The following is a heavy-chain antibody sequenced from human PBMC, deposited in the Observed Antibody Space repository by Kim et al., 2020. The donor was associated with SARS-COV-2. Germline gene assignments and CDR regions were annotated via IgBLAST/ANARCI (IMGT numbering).Heavy chain of an antibody. CDR2: IYTSGST. D-gene: IGHD2-2*01. Sequence: SETLSLTCTVSGGSISSYYWSWIRQPAGKGLEWIGRIYTSGSTNYNPSLKSRVTMSVDTSKNQFSLKLSSVTAADTAVYYCARDLICSSTSCSAWYYYYGMDVWGQGTTVTVSS. CDR3: ARDLICSSTSCSAWYYYYGMDV. CDR1: GGSISSYY. V-gene: IGHV4-4*07. J-gene: IGHJ6*02.